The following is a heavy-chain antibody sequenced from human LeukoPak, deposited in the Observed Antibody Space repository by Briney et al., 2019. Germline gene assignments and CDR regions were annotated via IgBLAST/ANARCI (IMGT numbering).Heavy chain of an antibody. CDR1: GFTFSDSA. D-gene: IGHD6-19*01. V-gene: IGHV3-23*01. CDR3: AKDRTYGSSGQSDF. J-gene: IGHJ4*02. CDR2: IGGSGGST. Sequence: GGSLRLSCAASGFTFSDSAMTWVRQAPGKGLEWVSAIGGSGGSTYYADSVKGRLTISRDNSKNTLYLQMNSLRVEDTAVYYCAKDRTYGSSGQSDFWGQGTLVTVS.